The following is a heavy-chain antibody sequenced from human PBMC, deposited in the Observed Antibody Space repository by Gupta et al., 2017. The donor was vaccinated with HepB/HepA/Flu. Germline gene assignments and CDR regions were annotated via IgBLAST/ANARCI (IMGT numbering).Heavy chain of an antibody. V-gene: IGHV1-46*01. D-gene: IGHD2-2*02. CDR2: INPSGGST. J-gene: IGHJ4*02. CDR3: ARDSFVLSHIVVVPAAIGLLDY. CDR1: GYTFTSYY. Sequence: QVQLVQSGAEVKKPGASVKVSCKASGYTFTSYYMHWVRQAPGQGLEWMGIINPSGGSTSYAQKFQGRVTMTRDTSTSTVYMELSSLRSEDTAVYYCARDSFVLSHIVVVPAAIGLLDYWGQGTLVTVSS.